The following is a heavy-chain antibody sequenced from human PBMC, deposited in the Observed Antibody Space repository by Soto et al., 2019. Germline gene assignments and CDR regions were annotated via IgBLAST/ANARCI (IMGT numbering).Heavy chain of an antibody. Sequence: SVKVSCKASGYTFTSYAMHWVRQAPGQRLEWMGWIIPIFGTANYAQKFQGRVTITADESTSTAYMELSSLRSEDTAVYYCARETPDYYDSSGYYRYNWFDPWGQGTLVTVSS. CDR2: IIPIFGTA. CDR1: GYTFTSYA. J-gene: IGHJ5*02. V-gene: IGHV1-69*13. CDR3: ARETPDYYDSSGYYRYNWFDP. D-gene: IGHD3-22*01.